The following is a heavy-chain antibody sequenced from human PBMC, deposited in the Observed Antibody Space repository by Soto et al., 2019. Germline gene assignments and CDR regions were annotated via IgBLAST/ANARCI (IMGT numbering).Heavy chain of an antibody. CDR1: GFTFSSYA. CDR3: AKASGAGGRKEFDY. D-gene: IGHD1-26*01. J-gene: IGHJ4*02. V-gene: IGHV3-23*01. Sequence: GGSLRLSCAASGFTFSSYAMSWVRQAPGKGLEWVSAICGSGGSTYYADSVKGRFTISRDNSKNTLYLQMNSLRAEDTAVYYCAKASGAGGRKEFDYWGQGTLVTVSS. CDR2: ICGSGGST.